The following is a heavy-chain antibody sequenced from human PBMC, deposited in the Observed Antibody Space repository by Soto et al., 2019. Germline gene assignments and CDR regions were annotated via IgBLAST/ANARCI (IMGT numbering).Heavy chain of an antibody. D-gene: IGHD1-1*01. J-gene: IGHJ4*02. Sequence: QVHLVESGGGVVQPGRSLRLSCAASGFTFNIFGMHWVRQAPGKGLDWVALISSDGSKQYYADSVRGRFTISRDNSENTLYLQMNSLRAEDTAIYYCAKGSTRWVQSLLDYWGQGTLVTVSS. V-gene: IGHV3-30*18. CDR1: GFTFNIFG. CDR3: AKGSTRWVQSLLDY. CDR2: ISSDGSKQ.